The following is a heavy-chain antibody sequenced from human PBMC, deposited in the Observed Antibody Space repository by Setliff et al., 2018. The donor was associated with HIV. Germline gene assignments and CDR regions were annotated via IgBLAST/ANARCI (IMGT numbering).Heavy chain of an antibody. Sequence: PGESLKISCKVSGYIFSDYWIAWVRQMPGKGLEWMGLVYPGEYGSRYSPSFQGQVTISADKSISTAYLQWSGLKASDSAMYFCARPLGRSSSQGWFDPWGQGTLVTVSS. J-gene: IGHJ5*02. D-gene: IGHD6-6*01. CDR2: VYPGEYGS. CDR1: GYIFSDYW. CDR3: ARPLGRSSSQGWFDP. V-gene: IGHV5-51*01.